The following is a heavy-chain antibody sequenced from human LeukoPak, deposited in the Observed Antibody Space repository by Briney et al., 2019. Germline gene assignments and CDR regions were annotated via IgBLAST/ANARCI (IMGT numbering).Heavy chain of an antibody. J-gene: IGHJ4*02. CDR1: GFAFSTYG. CDR2: IRSDGSIK. CDR3: ARGGRTPFDY. V-gene: IGHV3-30*02. D-gene: IGHD3-16*01. Sequence: QPGGSLRLSSVASGFAFSTYGMHWVRQAPGKGLEWVAFIRSDGSIKYYADLVKGRFIISRDNSKNTLYLQMNSLRAEDTAIYYCARGGRTPFDYWGQGTLVTVSS.